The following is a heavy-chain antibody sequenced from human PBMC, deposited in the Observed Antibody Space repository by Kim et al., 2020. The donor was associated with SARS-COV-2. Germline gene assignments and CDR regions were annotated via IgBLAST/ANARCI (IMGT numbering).Heavy chain of an antibody. D-gene: IGHD5-18*01. J-gene: IGHJ4*02. V-gene: IGHV1-46*01. CDR2: MNPSGGA. CDR1: GYTISNFH. CDR3: AREANSPDY. Sequence: ASVKVSCKASGYTISNFHLHWVRQAPGQGLEWMGLMNPSGGAIYAQKFQGRVTMIRDMSTSTFYMDLWSLRSEDTALYYCAREANSPDYWGQGTLVTVPS.